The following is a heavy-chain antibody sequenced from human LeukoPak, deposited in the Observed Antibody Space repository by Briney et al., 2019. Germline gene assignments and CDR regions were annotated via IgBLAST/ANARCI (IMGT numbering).Heavy chain of an antibody. Sequence: PSETLFLTCTVSGGSISSGANYWSWIRQHPGKGLEWIGYISYSGRAYYNPSLKSRVTISVDTSKNQFSLKLSSVTAADTAVYYCARKGYCSGGSCYSVIDYWGQGTLVTVSS. CDR3: ARKGYCSGGSCYSVIDY. CDR2: ISYSGRA. J-gene: IGHJ4*02. V-gene: IGHV4-31*03. D-gene: IGHD2-15*01. CDR1: GGSISSGANY.